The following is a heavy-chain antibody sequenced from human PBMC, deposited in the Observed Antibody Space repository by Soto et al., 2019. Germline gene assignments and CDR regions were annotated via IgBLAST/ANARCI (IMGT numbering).Heavy chain of an antibody. CDR3: ARGESGITIFGVVRDYYYYGMDV. CDR1: GGSISSYY. J-gene: IGHJ6*02. D-gene: IGHD3-3*01. V-gene: IGHV4-4*07. Sequence: PSETLSLTCTVSGGSISSYYWSWIRRPAGKGLEWIGRIYTSGSTNYNPSLKSRVTMSVDTSKNQFSLKLSSVTAADTAVYYCARGESGITIFGVVRDYYYYGMDVWGQGTTVTVSS. CDR2: IYTSGST.